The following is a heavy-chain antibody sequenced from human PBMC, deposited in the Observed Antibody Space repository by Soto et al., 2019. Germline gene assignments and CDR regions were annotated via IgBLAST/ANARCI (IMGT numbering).Heavy chain of an antibody. CDR2: IDPFASDT. Sequence: PGESLKISCQGSGYSFTNYWIHWVRQMPGKGLQWMGRIDPFASDTNYNPSFQGHVTISVDKSISTAYLQWSSLKASDTAMYYCAKLGSSTWPDDFWGQGTLVTVS. CDR1: GYSFTNYW. D-gene: IGHD6-13*01. J-gene: IGHJ4*02. CDR3: AKLGSSTWPDDF. V-gene: IGHV5-10-1*01.